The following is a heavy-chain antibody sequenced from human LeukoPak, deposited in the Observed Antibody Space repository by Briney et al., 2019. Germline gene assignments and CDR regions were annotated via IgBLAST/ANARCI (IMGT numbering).Heavy chain of an antibody. CDR1: GGSFSGYY. CDR3: ARSERYSSGWYFYFDY. CDR2: IYYSGST. V-gene: IGHV4-59*01. J-gene: IGHJ4*02. Sequence: PSETLSLTCAVYGGSFSGYYWSWIRQPPGKGLEWIGYIYYSGSTNYNPSLKSRVTISIDTSKNQFSLNLSSVTAADTAVYYCARSERYSSGWYFYFDYWGQGTLVTVSS. D-gene: IGHD6-19*01.